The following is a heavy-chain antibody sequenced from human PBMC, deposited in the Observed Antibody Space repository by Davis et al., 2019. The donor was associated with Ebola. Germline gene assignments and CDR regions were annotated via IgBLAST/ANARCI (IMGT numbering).Heavy chain of an antibody. CDR1: GGSFSSSTSY. Sequence: SETLSLTCTVSGGSFSSSTSYWGWIRQPPGKGLEWLGSIYSSGSTYYNPSLQSRVTISADTSKNQFSLKLTSVTAADTALYYCASGGYSGYDGYFDDWGQGTLVTVSS. D-gene: IGHD5-12*01. CDR3: ASGGYSGYDGYFDD. V-gene: IGHV4-39*01. J-gene: IGHJ4*02. CDR2: IYSSGST.